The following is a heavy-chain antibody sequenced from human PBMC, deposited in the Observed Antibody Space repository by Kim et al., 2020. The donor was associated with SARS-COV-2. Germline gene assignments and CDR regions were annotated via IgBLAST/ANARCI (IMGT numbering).Heavy chain of an antibody. J-gene: IGHJ6*02. D-gene: IGHD3-16*01. CDR3: AEVNSFFMITFGGDSGGMDV. Sequence: GRFTISRDSSKNTLYLQMNSLRPEDTAVYFCAEVNSFFMITFGGDSGGMDVWGQGTTVTVSS. V-gene: IGHV3-30*03.